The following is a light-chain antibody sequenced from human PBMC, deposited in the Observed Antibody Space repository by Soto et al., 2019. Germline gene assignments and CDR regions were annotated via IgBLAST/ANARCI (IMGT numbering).Light chain of an antibody. V-gene: IGKV3-11*01. CDR3: QQRSNWLT. J-gene: IGKJ5*01. CDR2: GAS. CDR1: VSVRTD. Sequence: EIVMTQSPDTLSLSPWQRATLSCRASVSVRTDLAWYQQKPGQAPRLLIYGASTRATGIPARFSGSGSGTDFTLTISSLEPEDFAVYYCQQRSNWLTFGQGTRLEIK.